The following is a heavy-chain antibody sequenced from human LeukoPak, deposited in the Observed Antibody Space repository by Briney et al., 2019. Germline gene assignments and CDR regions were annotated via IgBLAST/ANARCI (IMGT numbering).Heavy chain of an antibody. J-gene: IGHJ4*02. CDR2: IYTTGST. CDR3: ARKAGDY. CDR1: GTSLSRFH. Sequence: SETLSLTRTVSGTSLSRFHWTWFRQPAGKRLEWIGLIYTTGSTTLNPSLKSRVAMSVDLAKNQLLLNLASVTAADTAIYYCARKAGDYWGQGTLVTVSS. V-gene: IGHV4-4*07.